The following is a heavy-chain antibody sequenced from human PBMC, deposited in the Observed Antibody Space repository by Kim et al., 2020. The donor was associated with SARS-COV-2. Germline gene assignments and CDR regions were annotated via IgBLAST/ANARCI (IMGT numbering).Heavy chain of an antibody. V-gene: IGHV1-18*01. J-gene: IGHJ6*02. CDR3: SSWCPVGNYGMDV. CDR2: ISAYNGNT. Sequence: ASVKVSCKVSGYTFTSYGISWVRQAPGQGLEWMGWISAYNGNTNYAQQLQGRVTMTTATSTSTAYMELRSLRSDDTAVYYCSSWCPVGNYGMDVWGQGTTVTVSS. CDR1: GYTFTSYG. D-gene: IGHD2-8*01.